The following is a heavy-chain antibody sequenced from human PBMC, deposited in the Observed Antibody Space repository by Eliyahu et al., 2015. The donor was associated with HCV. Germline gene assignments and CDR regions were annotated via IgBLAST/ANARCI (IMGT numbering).Heavy chain of an antibody. D-gene: IGHD2-15*01. V-gene: IGHV1-69*01. CDR1: GGTFSSYA. J-gene: IGHJ5*02. CDR2: IIPIFGTA. Sequence: QVQLVQSGAEVKKPGSSVKVSCKTSGGTFSSYAXSWVRQAPGQGLEWMGGIIPIFGTANYAQKFQGRVTITADESTSTAYMELSSLRSEDTAVYYCARDSQRRVAATLNWFDPWGQGTLVTVSS. CDR3: ARDSQRRVAATLNWFDP.